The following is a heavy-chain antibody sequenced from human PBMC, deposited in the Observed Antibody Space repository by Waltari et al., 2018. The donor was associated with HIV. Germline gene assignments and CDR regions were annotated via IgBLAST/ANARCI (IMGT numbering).Heavy chain of an antibody. Sequence: QVQLQQWGAGLLKPSETLSLTCAVYGGSFSGYYWSWIRQPPGKGLEWIGEINHSGSTNYSPSLKYRRSITVDTSKNQFSLRLSSATAADTAVYYCATGGLLWFGELLCFDYWGQVTLVTVSS. J-gene: IGHJ4*02. D-gene: IGHD3-10*01. CDR2: INHSGST. CDR1: GGSFSGYY. CDR3: ATGGLLWFGELLCFDY. V-gene: IGHV4-34*01.